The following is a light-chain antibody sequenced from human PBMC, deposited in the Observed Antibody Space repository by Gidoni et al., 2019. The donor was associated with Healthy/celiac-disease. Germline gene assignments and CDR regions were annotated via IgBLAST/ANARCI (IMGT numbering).Light chain of an antibody. CDR2: AAS. CDR1: HRISNY. V-gene: IGKV1-27*01. J-gene: IGKJ1*01. CDR3: QKDNRAPRT. Sequence: DIKLTQSPSSLSASVGDRVTLTCRASHRISNYLAWYQQKPGKVPKLLIYAASTLQSGVPPRFSGSGSGTDFTLTISSLQPEDVATYYCQKDNRAPRTFGQGTKVEIK.